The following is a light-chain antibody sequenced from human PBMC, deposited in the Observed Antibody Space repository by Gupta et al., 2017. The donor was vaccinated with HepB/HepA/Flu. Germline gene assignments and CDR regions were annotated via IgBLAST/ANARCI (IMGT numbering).Light chain of an antibody. CDR2: AAS. CDR3: QQSYSTSIT. Sequence: DIQMTQSPASLSSSVGERVTITCRASQRISSYLNWYQQKPGKATKLLIYAASSLQSGVPSRFSGSGSGTDFTLTISSLQPEDFATYYCQQSYSTSITFGQGTRLEIK. J-gene: IGKJ5*01. V-gene: IGKV1-39*01. CDR1: QRISSY.